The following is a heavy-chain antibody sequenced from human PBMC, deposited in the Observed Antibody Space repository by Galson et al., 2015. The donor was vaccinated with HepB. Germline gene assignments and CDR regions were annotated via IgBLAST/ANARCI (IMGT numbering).Heavy chain of an antibody. J-gene: IGHJ2*01. CDR3: ARDRGYYGSGSYYNGNWYFDV. V-gene: IGHV3-21*01. D-gene: IGHD3-10*01. CDR1: GFTFSSYS. Sequence: SLRLSCAASGFTFSSYSMNWVRQAPGKGLEWVSSISRSSSYIYYADSVKGRFTISRDNAKNLLYLQMNSLRAEDTAVYYCARDRGYYGSGSYYNGNWYFDVWGRGTLVTVSS. CDR2: ISRSSSYI.